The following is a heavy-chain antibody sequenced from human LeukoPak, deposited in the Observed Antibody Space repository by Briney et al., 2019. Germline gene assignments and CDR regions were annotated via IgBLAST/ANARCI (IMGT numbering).Heavy chain of an antibody. CDR3: AKAQFMVRGVPDY. Sequence: GGSLRLSCAASGFTFDDYAMHWVRQAPGKGLEWVSGISWDSGSIGYADSVKGRFTISRDNAKNSLYLQMNSLRAEDTALYYCAKAQFMVRGVPDYWGQGTLVTVSS. J-gene: IGHJ4*02. D-gene: IGHD3-10*01. CDR2: ISWDSGSI. V-gene: IGHV3-9*01. CDR1: GFTFDDYA.